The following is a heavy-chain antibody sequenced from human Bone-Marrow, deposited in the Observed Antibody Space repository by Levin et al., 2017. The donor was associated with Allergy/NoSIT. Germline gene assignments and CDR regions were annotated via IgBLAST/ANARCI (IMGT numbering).Heavy chain of an antibody. D-gene: IGHD3-22*01. Sequence: PGGSLRLSCAASGFTFDVYSMHWVRQAPGKGLEWVSSISWNSDYIGYADSLKGRLTISRDNAKNVLYLQMNSLRPEDTALYYCARGGHSSGYWSHCFDAWGQGIMVTVSS. CDR1: GFTFDVYS. V-gene: IGHV3-9*01. CDR3: ARGGHSSGYWSHCFDA. CDR2: ISWNSDYI. J-gene: IGHJ3*01.